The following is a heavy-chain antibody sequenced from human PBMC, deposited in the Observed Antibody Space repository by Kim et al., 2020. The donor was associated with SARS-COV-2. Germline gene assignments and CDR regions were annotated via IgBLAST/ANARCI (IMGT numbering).Heavy chain of an antibody. CDR1: GGTFSSYA. CDR3: ARARRVGATGPWFDP. CDR2: IIPIFGTA. D-gene: IGHD1-26*01. Sequence: SVKVSCKASGGTFSSYAISWVRQAPGQGLEWMGGIIPIFGTANYAQKFQGRVTITADESTSTAYMELSSLRSEDTAVYYCARARRVGATGPWFDPWGQGTLVTVSS. J-gene: IGHJ5*02. V-gene: IGHV1-69*13.